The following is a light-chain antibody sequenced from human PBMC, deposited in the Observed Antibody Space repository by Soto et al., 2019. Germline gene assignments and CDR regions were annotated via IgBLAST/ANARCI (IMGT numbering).Light chain of an antibody. J-gene: IGLJ2*01. CDR1: YSNIGGNT. CDR2: NDN. CDR3: AAWDDRLNGPL. V-gene: IGLV1-44*01. Sequence: QSVLTQPPSASGTPGQRVTISCSGGYSNIGGNTVNWYQQVPGTAPKLLIYNDNRRPSGVPDRFSGSKSGTSASLAISGLQSEDEADYSCAAWDDRLNGPLFGGGTKLNVL.